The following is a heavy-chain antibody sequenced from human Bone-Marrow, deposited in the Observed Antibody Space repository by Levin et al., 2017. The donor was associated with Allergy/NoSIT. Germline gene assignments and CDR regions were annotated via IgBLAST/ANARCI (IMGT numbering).Heavy chain of an antibody. D-gene: IGHD6-13*01. CDR3: ARQQLVFDY. J-gene: IGHJ4*02. V-gene: IGHV3-30-3*01. CDR1: GFTFSSYA. CDR2: ISYDGSNK. Sequence: PGGSLRLSCAASGFTFSSYAMHWVRQAPGKGLEWVAVISYDGSNKYYADSVKGRFTISRDNSKNTLFLQMNSLRAEDTAVYYCARQQLVFDYWGQGTLVTVSS.